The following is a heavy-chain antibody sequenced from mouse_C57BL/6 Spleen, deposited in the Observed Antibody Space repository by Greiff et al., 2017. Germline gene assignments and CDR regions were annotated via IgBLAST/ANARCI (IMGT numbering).Heavy chain of an antibody. CDR1: GYTFTDYY. CDR2: INPNNGGT. Sequence: EVKLQQSGPELVKPGASVKISCKASGYTFTDYYMNWVKQSNGKSLEWIGDINPNNGGTSYNQKFKGKATLTVDKSSSTAYMELRSLTSEDSAVYYCAREGYYFDYWGQGTTLTVSS. CDR3: AREGYYFDY. V-gene: IGHV1-26*01. J-gene: IGHJ2*01.